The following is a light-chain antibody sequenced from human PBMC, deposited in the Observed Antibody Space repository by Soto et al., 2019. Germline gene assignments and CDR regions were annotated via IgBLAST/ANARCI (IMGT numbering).Light chain of an antibody. V-gene: IGKV1-17*01. Sequence: IQMTPAPSSLSASVTDRVTITCRASQDIKNDLGWYQQKPGKAPELLIYAASSLESGVPSRFSGSGSGTEFTLTISSLQPDDFATYYCQQYNSYSWTFGQGTKVDIK. CDR1: QDIKND. CDR3: QQYNSYSWT. CDR2: AAS. J-gene: IGKJ1*01.